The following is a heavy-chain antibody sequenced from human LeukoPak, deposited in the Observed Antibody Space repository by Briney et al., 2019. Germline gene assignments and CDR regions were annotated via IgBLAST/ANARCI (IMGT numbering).Heavy chain of an antibody. J-gene: IGHJ6*03. CDR3: ARGYCSGGSCYSYYYYNYTDV. Sequence: PSHIHSPICALYGGSFSGYYWSSTRLPPGKWLECIGLVKHIGSTNYHPLRKSQATSSVATSKNQFFLKLSSVTAADTAVYNCARGYCSGGSCYSYYYYNYTDVWGKGTTVIVSS. V-gene: IGHV4-34*01. CDR2: VKHIGST. CDR1: GGSFSGYY. D-gene: IGHD2-15*01.